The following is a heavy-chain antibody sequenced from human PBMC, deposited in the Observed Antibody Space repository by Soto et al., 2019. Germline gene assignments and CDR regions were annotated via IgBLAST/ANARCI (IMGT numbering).Heavy chain of an antibody. Sequence: QVQLQESGPGLVKPSETLSLTCTVSGGSISGYYWSWIRQPPGRGLEWIGYIYSSGSTNYNPSHKSRVTIAVATSKNQFSLKLNSMTAADTAVYYCVRHNYGSGSTYFDYWGQGTLVTVSS. J-gene: IGHJ4*02. V-gene: IGHV4-59*08. CDR1: GGSISGYY. CDR3: VRHNYGSGSTYFDY. D-gene: IGHD3-10*01. CDR2: IYSSGST.